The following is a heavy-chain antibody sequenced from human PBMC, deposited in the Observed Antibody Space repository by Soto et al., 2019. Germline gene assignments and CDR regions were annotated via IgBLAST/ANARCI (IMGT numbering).Heavy chain of an antibody. CDR3: ARDQNRQWELLFIDYYYYGMDV. D-gene: IGHD1-26*01. Sequence: QVQLVESGGGVVQPGRSLRLSCAASGFTFSSYAMHWVRQAPGKGLEWVAVISYDGSNKYYADSVKGRFTISRDNYKNTLYLQMNSLRAEDTAVYYCARDQNRQWELLFIDYYYYGMDVWGQGTTVTVSS. CDR1: GFTFSSYA. J-gene: IGHJ6*02. CDR2: ISYDGSNK. V-gene: IGHV3-30-3*01.